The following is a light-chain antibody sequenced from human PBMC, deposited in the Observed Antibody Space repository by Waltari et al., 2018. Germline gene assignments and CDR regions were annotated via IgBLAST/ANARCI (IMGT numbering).Light chain of an antibody. Sequence: DIQMTQYPSTLSASVGDRVTITCRAIPSISSWLAWYQQKPGKAPKLLTCNACILESGVPFRLIGRGYGKELNIKRRGLQPDDFATYYCQQYNSYSRTFGQGTKVDIK. J-gene: IGKJ1*01. CDR3: QQYNSYSRT. CDR2: NAC. V-gene: IGKV1-5*03. CDR1: PSISSW.